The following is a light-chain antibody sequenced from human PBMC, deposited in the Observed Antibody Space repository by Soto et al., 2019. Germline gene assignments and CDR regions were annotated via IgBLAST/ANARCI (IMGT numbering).Light chain of an antibody. CDR2: GAS. Sequence: EIVLTQSPGTLSLSPGERATLSCRASQSVSSSYLAWYQRKPGQAPRLLIYGASSRATGIPDRFSGSGSGTDFTLIISRLEPEDFAVYYCQQYGSSPRTFGQGTKVEIK. J-gene: IGKJ1*01. CDR3: QQYGSSPRT. CDR1: QSVSSSY. V-gene: IGKV3-20*01.